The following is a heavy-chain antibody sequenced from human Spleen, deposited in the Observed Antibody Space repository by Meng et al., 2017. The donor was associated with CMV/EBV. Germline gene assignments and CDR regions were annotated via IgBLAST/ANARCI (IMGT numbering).Heavy chain of an antibody. Sequence: CAVYGGSFSGYSWSWLRQHPGKGLEWIEELNHSGITNFNPSLKSRVTTSVDTSKNQFSLKLSSVTAADTAVYYCARAITIFGGYYFDYWGQGTLVTVSS. D-gene: IGHD3-3*01. J-gene: IGHJ4*02. CDR2: LNHSGIT. CDR3: ARAITIFGGYYFDY. V-gene: IGHV4-34*01. CDR1: GGSFSGYS.